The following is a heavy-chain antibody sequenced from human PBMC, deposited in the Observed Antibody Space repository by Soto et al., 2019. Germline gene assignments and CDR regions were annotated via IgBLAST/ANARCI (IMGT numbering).Heavy chain of an antibody. J-gene: IGHJ4*02. CDR2: ISSNGGTT. Sequence: PGGSLRLSCAASGFTFSDYAMHWVRQAPGKGLEFVSSISSNGGTTHYAYSVKGRFTISRDNSRDTLYLQMGSLRPEDMAVYYCARDGRAMNDYWGQGTLVTVSS. D-gene: IGHD5-18*01. CDR3: ARDGRAMNDY. V-gene: IGHV3-64*01. CDR1: GFTFSDYA.